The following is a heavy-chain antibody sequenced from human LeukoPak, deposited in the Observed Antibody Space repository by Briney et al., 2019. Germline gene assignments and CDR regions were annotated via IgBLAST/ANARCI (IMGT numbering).Heavy chain of an antibody. J-gene: IGHJ4*02. V-gene: IGHV4-39*01. Sequence: PSETLSLTCTVSGGSISSSSYYWGWLRQPPGKGLEWIGSIYYSGSTYYNPSLKSRVTISVDTSKNQFSLKLSSVTAADTAVYYCARVAVAGTIDYWGQGTLVTVSS. CDR3: ARVAVAGTIDY. CDR2: IYYSGST. CDR1: GGSISSSSYY. D-gene: IGHD6-19*01.